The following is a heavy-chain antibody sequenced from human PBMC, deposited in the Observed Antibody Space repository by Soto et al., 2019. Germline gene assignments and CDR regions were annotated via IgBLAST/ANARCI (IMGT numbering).Heavy chain of an antibody. D-gene: IGHD5-18*01. Sequence: SETLSLTCDVSGDTISTGGYTWAWIRQPPGKALEWIGHTYHSGNPYYNPSLRGRVIISVDRSKNQFSLKVRSVTAADTAVYYCARGRIQLWYPFDYWGQGTLVTVSS. V-gene: IGHV4-30-2*01. CDR1: GDTISTGGYT. CDR2: TYHSGNP. CDR3: ARGRIQLWYPFDY. J-gene: IGHJ4*02.